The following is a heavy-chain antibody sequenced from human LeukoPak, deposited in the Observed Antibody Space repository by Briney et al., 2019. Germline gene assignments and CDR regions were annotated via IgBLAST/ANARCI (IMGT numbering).Heavy chain of an antibody. CDR2: ISYDGSNK. D-gene: IGHD6-19*01. CDR3: ARSKIPIAVAVPYFDY. V-gene: IGHV3-30-3*01. J-gene: IGHJ4*02. CDR1: GFTFSSYG. Sequence: GRSLRLSCAASGFTFSSYGMHWVRQAPGKGLEWVAVISYDGSNKYYADSVKGRFTISRDNSKNTLYLQMNSLRAEDTAVYYCARSKIPIAVAVPYFDYWGQGTLVTVSS.